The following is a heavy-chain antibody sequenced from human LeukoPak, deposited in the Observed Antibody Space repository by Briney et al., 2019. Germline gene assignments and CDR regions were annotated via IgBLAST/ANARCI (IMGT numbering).Heavy chain of an antibody. Sequence: SGTLSLTCAVSGGSISSSNWWSWVRQPPGKGLEWIGEIYHSGSTNYNPSLKSRVTISVDKSMNQFSLKLSSVTAADTAVYYCARDADVRDGSAAHYFDYWGQGTLVTVSS. CDR2: IYHSGST. V-gene: IGHV4-4*02. CDR1: GGSISSSNW. CDR3: ARDADVRDGSAAHYFDY. D-gene: IGHD5-24*01. J-gene: IGHJ4*02.